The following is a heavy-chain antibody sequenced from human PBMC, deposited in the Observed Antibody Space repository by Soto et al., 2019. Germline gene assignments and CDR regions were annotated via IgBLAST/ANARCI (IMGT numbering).Heavy chain of an antibody. CDR2: ISGGNDRT. Sequence: EEQVLESGGGLVQPGGSLRLSCIASGFSFSSYGMSWVRQAPGKGLEWVSGISGGNDRTYYADSVKGRFTISRDNSKNTIYLQMNSLRADDTAVYYCATDVPYITVIRGNFDCWGQGTLVTVSS. J-gene: IGHJ4*02. CDR1: GFSFSSYG. V-gene: IGHV3-23*01. CDR3: ATDVPYITVIRGNFDC. D-gene: IGHD3-10*01.